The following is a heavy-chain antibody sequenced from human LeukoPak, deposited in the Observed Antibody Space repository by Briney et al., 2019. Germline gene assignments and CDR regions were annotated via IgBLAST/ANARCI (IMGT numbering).Heavy chain of an antibody. V-gene: IGHV3-23*01. J-gene: IGHJ5*02. CDR2: ISGASGVI. CDR1: GFIFNNYG. D-gene: IGHD2-15*01. Sequence: GGSLRLSCAASGFIFNNYGLIWVRQAPGKGLEWVSIISGASGVIVYADSVQGRFTISRDNSRNTVYLHMTSLRADDTAVYYCAKRAIGGVHSPFDLWGQGTLVTVSS. CDR3: AKRAIGGVHSPFDL.